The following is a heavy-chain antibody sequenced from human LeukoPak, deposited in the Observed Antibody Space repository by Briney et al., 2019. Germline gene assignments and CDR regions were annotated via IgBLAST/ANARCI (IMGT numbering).Heavy chain of an antibody. Sequence: SQTLSLTFAISGDSVSINSAAWNWLRQSPSRGLEWLGRTYYRSKWYNDYAVSVKSRITINPDTSKNQFSLQLNSVTPEDTAVYYCARDRDYDSSVERAFDIWGQGTMVTVSS. V-gene: IGHV6-1*01. CDR1: GDSVSINSAA. J-gene: IGHJ3*02. D-gene: IGHD3-22*01. CDR2: TYYRSKWYN. CDR3: ARDRDYDSSVERAFDI.